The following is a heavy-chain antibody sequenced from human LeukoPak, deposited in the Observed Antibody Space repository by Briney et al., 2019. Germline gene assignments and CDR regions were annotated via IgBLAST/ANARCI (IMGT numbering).Heavy chain of an antibody. CDR3: ARELGSYSSSSQGDY. Sequence: GGSLRLFCAASGFTFSSYWMSWVRQAPGKGLEWVANIQQDGNEKYYVDSVKGRFTISRDNAKNSLYLQMNSLRAEDTAVYYCARELGSYSSSSQGDYWGQGTLVTVSS. J-gene: IGHJ4*02. V-gene: IGHV3-7*01. CDR1: GFTFSSYW. D-gene: IGHD6-6*01. CDR2: IQQDGNEK.